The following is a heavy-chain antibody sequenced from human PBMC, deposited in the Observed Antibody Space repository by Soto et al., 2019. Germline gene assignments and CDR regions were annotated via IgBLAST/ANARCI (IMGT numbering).Heavy chain of an antibody. CDR1: GFTFNNYA. CDR3: AKWGSSSWSPHYYFDY. D-gene: IGHD2-2*01. Sequence: GSLRLSCAASGFTFNNYAMGWVRQAPGKGLEWVSAITDSGDDTYYIDSVKGRFTISRDNSKSTLYLQMNSLRAEDTAIYYCAKWGSSSWSPHYYFDYWGQGTLVTVSS. CDR2: ITDSGDDT. J-gene: IGHJ4*02. V-gene: IGHV3-23*01.